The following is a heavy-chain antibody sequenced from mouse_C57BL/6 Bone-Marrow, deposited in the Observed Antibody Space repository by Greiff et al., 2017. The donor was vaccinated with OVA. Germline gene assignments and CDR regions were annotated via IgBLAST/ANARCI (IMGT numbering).Heavy chain of an antibody. CDR3: TRPYGSRYWYFDV. J-gene: IGHJ1*03. CDR2: IDPETGGT. D-gene: IGHD1-1*01. V-gene: IGHV1-15*01. Sequence: QVQLQQSGAELVRPGASVTLSCKASGYTFTDYEMHWVKQTPVHGLEWIGAIDPETGGTAYNQKFKGKAILTADKSSSTAYMELRSLTSEDSAVYYCTRPYGSRYWYFDVWGTGTTVTVSS. CDR1: GYTFTDYE.